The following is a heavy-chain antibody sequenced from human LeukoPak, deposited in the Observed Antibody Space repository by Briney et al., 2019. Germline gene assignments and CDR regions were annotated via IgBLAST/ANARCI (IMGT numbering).Heavy chain of an antibody. J-gene: IGHJ4*01. CDR1: GFTFSSYC. Sequence: GGSLRLSCAASGFTFSSYCMNWVRQAPGKGLEWVSYISSSSSYIYYADSVKGRFTISRDNAKNYLYLQMNSLRAEDTAVYYCARIRGDNSHFYYWSQPTLVTVSS. V-gene: IGHV3-21*01. CDR2: ISSSSSYI. CDR3: ARIRGDNSHFYY. D-gene: IGHD3-10*01.